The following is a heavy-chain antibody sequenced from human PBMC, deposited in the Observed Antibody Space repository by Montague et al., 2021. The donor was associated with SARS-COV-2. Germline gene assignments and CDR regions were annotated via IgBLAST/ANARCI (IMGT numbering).Heavy chain of an antibody. CDR1: GDSVSSNIAA. CDR3: ARGEVTAFAILLVFPAAGALDS. D-gene: IGHD2-21*01. Sequence: CAISGDSVSSNIAAWNWIRQSPSRGLEWLGRTYYRSKWYNDYAVSVRSRITISPDTSKNQFSLKLTSATAADTATYYCARGEVTAFAILLVFPAAGALDSWGRGTTVTVSS. V-gene: IGHV6-1*01. CDR2: TYYRSKWYN. J-gene: IGHJ3*01.